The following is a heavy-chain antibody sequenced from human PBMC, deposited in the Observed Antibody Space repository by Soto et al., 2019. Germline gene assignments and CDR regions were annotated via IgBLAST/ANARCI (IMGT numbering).Heavy chain of an antibody. CDR2: FDPEDGET. CDR1: GYTLTELS. V-gene: IGHV1-24*01. D-gene: IGHD5-12*01. CDR3: ATSDIVATGNGMDV. Sequence: ASVKVSCKVPGYTLTELSMHWVRQAPGKGLEWMGGFDPEDGETIYAQKFQGRVTMTEDTSTDTAYMELSSLRSEDTAVYYCATSDIVATGNGMDVWGQGTTVTVSS. J-gene: IGHJ6*02.